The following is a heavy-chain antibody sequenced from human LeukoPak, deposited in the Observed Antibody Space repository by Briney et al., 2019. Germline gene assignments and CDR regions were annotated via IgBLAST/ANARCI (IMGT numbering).Heavy chain of an antibody. CDR2: INSDGSST. D-gene: IGHD6-19*01. CDR3: ARGGTHLPVAGEDY. V-gene: IGHV3-74*01. J-gene: IGHJ4*02. Sequence: GDSLRLSCAASGFTFRRYWMHCVRQPPGKGLVCLSRINSDGSSTSYADSVKGRFTISRDNAKNTLYLQMNSLRAEDTAVYYCARGGTHLPVAGEDYWGQGTMVTVSS. CDR1: GFTFRRYW.